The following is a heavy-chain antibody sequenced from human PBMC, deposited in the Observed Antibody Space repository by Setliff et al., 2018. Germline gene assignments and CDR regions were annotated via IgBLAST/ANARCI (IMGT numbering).Heavy chain of an antibody. J-gene: IGHJ4*02. CDR3: ARHGGYTTTWYWGTFDY. CDR2: IYTSWST. CDR1: GDPMSSRRYY. V-gene: IGHV4-61*09. Sequence: PSETLSLTCTVSGDPMSSRRYYWARIRQPAGKGLEWIGQIYTSWSTNYNPPLKSRVTISLDTSNNQFSLSLYSVTATDTAVYYCARHGGYTTTWYWGTFDYWGQGSPVTVSS. D-gene: IGHD2-8*02.